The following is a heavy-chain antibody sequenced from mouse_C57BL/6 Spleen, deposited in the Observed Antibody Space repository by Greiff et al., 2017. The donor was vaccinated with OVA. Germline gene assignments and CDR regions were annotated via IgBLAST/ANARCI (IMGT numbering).Heavy chain of an antibody. D-gene: IGHD1-1*01. Sequence: EVQLQQSGPELVKPGASVKMSCKASGYTFTDYNMHWVKQSHGKSLEWIGYINPNNGGTSYNQKFKGKATLTVNKSSSTAYMELRSLTSEDSAVYYCARSDYYGGSSHWYFDVWGTGTTVTVSS. CDR2: INPNNGGT. CDR1: GYTFTDYN. CDR3: ARSDYYGGSSHWYFDV. J-gene: IGHJ1*03. V-gene: IGHV1-22*01.